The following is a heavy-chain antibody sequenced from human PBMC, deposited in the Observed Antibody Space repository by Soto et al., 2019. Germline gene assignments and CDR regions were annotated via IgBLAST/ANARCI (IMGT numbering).Heavy chain of an antibody. Sequence: ASVKVSCKVSGYTPTELSMHWVRQAPGKGLEWMGGFDPEDGETIYAQKFQGRVTMTEDTSTDTAYMELSSLRSEDTAVYYCATGNTIFGVVIPHYYYYGMDVWGQGTTVTVS. D-gene: IGHD3-3*01. CDR1: GYTPTELS. CDR3: ATGNTIFGVVIPHYYYYGMDV. V-gene: IGHV1-24*01. J-gene: IGHJ6*02. CDR2: FDPEDGET.